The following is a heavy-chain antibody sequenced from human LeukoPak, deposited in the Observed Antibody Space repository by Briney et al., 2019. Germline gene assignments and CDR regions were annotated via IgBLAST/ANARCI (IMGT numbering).Heavy chain of an antibody. CDR1: GFTFSSYS. Sequence: GGSLRLSCAASGFTFSSYSMDWVRQAPGKGLEWVSSISSSSSYIYYADSVKGRFTISRDNAKNSLYLQMNSLRAEDTAVYYCARVSVVGAPNGDWGQGTLVTVSS. V-gene: IGHV3-21*01. CDR2: ISSSSSYI. D-gene: IGHD1-26*01. CDR3: ARVSVVGAPNGD. J-gene: IGHJ4*02.